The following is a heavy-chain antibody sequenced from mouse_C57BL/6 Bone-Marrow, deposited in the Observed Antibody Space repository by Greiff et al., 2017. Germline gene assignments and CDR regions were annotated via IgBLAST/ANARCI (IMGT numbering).Heavy chain of an antibody. V-gene: IGHV5-17*01. CDR3: AKAYGNYSWFAY. Sequence: EVHLVESGGGLVKPGGSLKLSCAASGFTFSDYGMHWVRQAPEKGLEWVAYISRGSSTIYYADTVKGRFTISRDNAENTLFLQMTSLRSEDTAMYYCAKAYGNYSWFAYWGQGTLVTVSA. CDR1: GFTFSDYG. D-gene: IGHD2-1*01. J-gene: IGHJ3*01. CDR2: ISRGSSTI.